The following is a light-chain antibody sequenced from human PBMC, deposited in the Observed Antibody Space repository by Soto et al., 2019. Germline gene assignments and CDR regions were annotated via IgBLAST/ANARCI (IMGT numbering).Light chain of an antibody. V-gene: IGLV1-44*01. J-gene: IGLJ2*01. CDR1: SSNIGSNT. Sequence: QSVLTQPPSASGTPGQRVTISCSGSSSNIGSNTVNWYQRLPGTAPKLLIFSNSQRPSGVPDRFSGSKSGNTASLTVSGLQAEDEADYYCSSYAGSNSYVVFGGGTKVTVL. CDR2: SNS. CDR3: SSYAGSNSYVV.